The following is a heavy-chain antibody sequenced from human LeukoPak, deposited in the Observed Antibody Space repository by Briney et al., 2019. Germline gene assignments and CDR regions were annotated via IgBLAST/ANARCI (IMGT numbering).Heavy chain of an antibody. V-gene: IGHV5-51*01. J-gene: IGHJ3*02. CDR1: GYSFTSYW. CDR2: IYPGDSDT. CDR3: ARRYYYGSGSYRTNDAFDI. D-gene: IGHD3-10*01. Sequence: GESLKISCKGSGYSFTSYWIGWVRQMPGKGLEWMGIIYPGDSDTRYSPSFQGQVTISADKSISTAYLQWSSLKASDTAMYYCARRYYYGSGSYRTNDAFDIWGQGTMVTVSS.